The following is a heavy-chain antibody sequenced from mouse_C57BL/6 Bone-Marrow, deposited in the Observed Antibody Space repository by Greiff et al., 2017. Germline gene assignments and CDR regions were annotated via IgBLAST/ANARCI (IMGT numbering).Heavy chain of an antibody. CDR3: ARKGLLSYFDY. V-gene: IGHV2-9-1*01. CDR1: GFSLTSYA. Sequence: QVQLKESGPGLVAPSQSLSITCTVSGFSLTSYAISWVRQPPGQGLEWLGVIWTCGGANYTSPPTPRMSISKDNTKRQVFLKMNSLKTDDTARYYCARKGLLSYFDYWGQGTTLTVSS. D-gene: IGHD2-13*01. J-gene: IGHJ2*01. CDR2: IWTCGGA.